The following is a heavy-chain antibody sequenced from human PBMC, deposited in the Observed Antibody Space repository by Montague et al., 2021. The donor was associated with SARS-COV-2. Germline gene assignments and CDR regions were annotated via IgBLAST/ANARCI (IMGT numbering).Heavy chain of an antibody. CDR2: ISYEGSNK. J-gene: IGHJ6*02. CDR3: SSDVLHYYGSGSYPNYYGMDF. V-gene: IGHV3-30-3*01. D-gene: IGHD3-10*01. Sequence: SLRLSCAASGFTFSSYAMYWVRPAPGKGLEWVAVISYEGSNKYYAHSVKGRFTISRDNAKNTLYLQMNILRAEDTAVYYCSSDVLHYYGSGSYPNYYGMDFWGQGTTVTVSS. CDR1: GFTFSSYA.